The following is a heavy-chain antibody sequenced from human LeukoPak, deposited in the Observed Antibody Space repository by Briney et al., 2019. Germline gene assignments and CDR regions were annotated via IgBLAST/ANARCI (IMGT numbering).Heavy chain of an antibody. J-gene: IGHJ4*02. Sequence: GASVSVSCTASGDAFTSYDINCGRQAPGRGVEWRGGMNPNCGSKGYAQKFPGRVTITRNTSISTAYMELSGLRSEDTAVYYCARGRSTGYPYYFEYWGQGTLVTVSS. CDR3: ARGRSTGYPYYFEY. CDR2: MNPNCGSK. CDR1: GDAFTSYD. D-gene: IGHD5-12*01. V-gene: IGHV1-8*03.